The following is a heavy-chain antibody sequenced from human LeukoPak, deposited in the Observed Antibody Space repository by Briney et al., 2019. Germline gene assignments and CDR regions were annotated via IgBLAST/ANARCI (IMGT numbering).Heavy chain of an antibody. Sequence: PGGSLRLSCAASGFTFSSYGMHWVRQAPGKGLEWVAVISYDGSNKYYADSVKGRFTISRDNSKNTLYLQMNSLRAEDTAVYYCAKARRSGGHYFDYWGQGTLVTVSS. CDR2: ISYDGSNK. CDR1: GFTFSSYG. D-gene: IGHD6-25*01. J-gene: IGHJ4*02. CDR3: AKARRSGGHYFDY. V-gene: IGHV3-30*18.